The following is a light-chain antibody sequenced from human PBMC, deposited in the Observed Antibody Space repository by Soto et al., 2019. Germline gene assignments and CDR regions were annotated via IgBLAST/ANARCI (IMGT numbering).Light chain of an antibody. V-gene: IGLV2-8*01. CDR1: SSDVGGYNY. J-gene: IGLJ1*01. CDR2: EVN. Sequence: QSALTQPPSASGSPGQSVTISCTGTSSDVGGYNYVSWYQQNPGKVPKLMIYEVNKRTCGVPDRFSGSKSGNTASLTVSGLQAEDEADYYCTSYAGGNNVFGTGTKLTVL. CDR3: TSYAGGNNV.